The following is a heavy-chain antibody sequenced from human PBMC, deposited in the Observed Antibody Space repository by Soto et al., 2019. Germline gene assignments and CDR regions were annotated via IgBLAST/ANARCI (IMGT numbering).Heavy chain of an antibody. D-gene: IGHD3-9*01. J-gene: IGHJ4*02. Sequence: GGSLRLSCSASGFTFSSYAMHWVRQAPGKGLEYVSAISSNGGSTYYADSVKGRFTISRDNSKNTLYLQMSSLRAEDTAVYYCVTLWLVSSGDYDILTGPFDYWGQGTLVTVSS. CDR1: GFTFSSYA. CDR3: VTLWLVSSGDYDILTGPFDY. V-gene: IGHV3-64D*09. CDR2: ISSNGGST.